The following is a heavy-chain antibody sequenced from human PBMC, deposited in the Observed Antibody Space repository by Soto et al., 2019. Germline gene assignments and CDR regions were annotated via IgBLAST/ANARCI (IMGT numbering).Heavy chain of an antibody. CDR3: ARDFIGPHGDPAVDY. J-gene: IGHJ4*02. V-gene: IGHV1-3*01. Sequence: ASVKVSCKASGYTFTSYAMHWVRQAPGQRLEWMGWINAGNGNTKYSQKFQGRVTITRDTSASTAYMELSSLGSEDTAVYYCARDFIGPHGDPAVDYWGQGTLVTVSS. CDR2: INAGNGNT. CDR1: GYTFTSYA. D-gene: IGHD4-17*01.